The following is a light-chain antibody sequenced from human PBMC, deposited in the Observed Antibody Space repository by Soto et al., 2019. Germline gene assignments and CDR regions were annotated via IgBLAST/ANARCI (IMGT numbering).Light chain of an antibody. CDR3: QQRYDWPLT. CDR2: DAS. J-gene: IGKJ4*01. CDR1: QSVNNY. Sequence: EIVLTQSPATLSLSPGERATLSCRASQSVNNYLAWYQQKPGQAPRLLIYDASNRATGIPARFSGSGSGTDFTLTISRLEPEDFVVYYWQQRYDWPLTFGGGTKVEIK. V-gene: IGKV3-11*01.